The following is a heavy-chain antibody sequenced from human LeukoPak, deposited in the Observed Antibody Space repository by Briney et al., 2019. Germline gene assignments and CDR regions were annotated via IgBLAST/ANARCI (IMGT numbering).Heavy chain of an antibody. CDR1: GFTFSDYW. V-gene: IGHV3-74*01. J-gene: IGHJ4*02. CDR3: VKDIQLSY. Sequence: GGSLRLSCASSGFTFSDYWIHWVRQAPGKGLVWVSHINSDGSSATYADSVKGRFTISRDNAKNTVYLQMNSLRAEDTAMYYCVKDIQLSYWGQGTLVTVSS. D-gene: IGHD3-16*02. CDR2: INSDGSSA.